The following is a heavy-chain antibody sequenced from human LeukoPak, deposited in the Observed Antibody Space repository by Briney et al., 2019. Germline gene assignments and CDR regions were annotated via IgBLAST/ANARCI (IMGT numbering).Heavy chain of an antibody. CDR2: TYYRSKWYN. CDR3: ARGLGTILTGYYQYYYYYYMDV. J-gene: IGHJ6*03. D-gene: IGHD3-9*01. CDR1: GDSISSNSAA. Sequence: PSQTLSLTCAISGDSISSNSAAWNWIRQSPSRGLEWLGRTYYRSKWYNDYAVSVKSRITINPDTSKNQFSPQLNSVTPEDTAVYYCARGLGTILTGYYQYYYYYYMDVWGKGTTVTVSS. V-gene: IGHV6-1*01.